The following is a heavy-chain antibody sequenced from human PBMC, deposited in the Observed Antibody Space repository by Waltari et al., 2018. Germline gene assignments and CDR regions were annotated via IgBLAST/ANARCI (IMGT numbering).Heavy chain of an antibody. CDR3: ARTSGAAAGKFDY. Sequence: QVQLQESGPGLVKPSETLSLTCTVSGTSISNYYWTWIRQPPGKGLEWIGYLSDSVSTSYNPSLKSRVTISGDTSKNHFSLKLSSVTAADTAVYYCARTSGAAAGKFDYWGQGTLVTVSS. CDR2: LSDSVST. D-gene: IGHD6-13*01. V-gene: IGHV4-59*01. J-gene: IGHJ4*02. CDR1: GTSISNYY.